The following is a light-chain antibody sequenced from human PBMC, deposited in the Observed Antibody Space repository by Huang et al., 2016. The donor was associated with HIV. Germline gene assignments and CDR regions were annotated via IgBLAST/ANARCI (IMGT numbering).Light chain of an antibody. CDR2: GVS. CDR3: QQYNDWPLT. J-gene: IGKJ1*01. Sequence: EIVMTQSPATLSVSPGERVTLSFRASQSLSSQLAWYQQKRDQAPRLLIYGVSTRATDIPARFSGSGSGTDFTLTINSLQSEDFATYYCQQYNDWPLTFGQGTEVEIK. V-gene: IGKV3-15*01. CDR1: QSLSSQ.